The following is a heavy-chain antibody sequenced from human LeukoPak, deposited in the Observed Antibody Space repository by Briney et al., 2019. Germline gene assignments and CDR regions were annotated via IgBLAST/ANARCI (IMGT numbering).Heavy chain of an antibody. Sequence: GGSLRLSCAASGFTFSSYAMSWVRQAPGKGLEWVSAISGSGVSTYYADSVKGRFTISRDNSKNTLYLQMNSLRAEDTAVYYCAKDGGKTGTLFDYWGQGTLVTVSS. CDR3: AKDGGKTGTLFDY. CDR2: ISGSGVST. J-gene: IGHJ4*02. V-gene: IGHV3-23*01. CDR1: GFTFSSYA. D-gene: IGHD1-1*01.